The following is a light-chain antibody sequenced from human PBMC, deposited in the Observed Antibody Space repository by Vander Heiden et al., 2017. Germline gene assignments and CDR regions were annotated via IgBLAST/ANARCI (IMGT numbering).Light chain of an antibody. Sequence: FMLTQPPSVSESPGKTVTISCTGSSGSIASNYVQWYQQRPGSAPTTVIYEDNQRPSGVPDRFSGSIDSSSNSASLTISGLKTEDEADYYCQSYDSSNVVFGGGTKLTVL. CDR2: EDN. J-gene: IGLJ2*01. CDR3: QSYDSSNVV. CDR1: SGSIASNY. V-gene: IGLV6-57*02.